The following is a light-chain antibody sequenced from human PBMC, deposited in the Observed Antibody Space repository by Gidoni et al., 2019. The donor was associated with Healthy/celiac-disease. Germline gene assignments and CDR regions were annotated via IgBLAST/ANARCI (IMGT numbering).Light chain of an antibody. CDR2: WAS. V-gene: IGKV4-1*01. CDR1: QSVLYSSNNKNY. Sequence: DIVMTQSPDSQAVSLGERATINCKSSQSVLYSSNNKNYLAWYQQKPGKPPTLLIYWASTRESGVPDRFSGSGSGTDFTLTISSLQAEDVAVYYCQQYYSTPFTFGPGTKVDIK. J-gene: IGKJ3*01. CDR3: QQYYSTPFT.